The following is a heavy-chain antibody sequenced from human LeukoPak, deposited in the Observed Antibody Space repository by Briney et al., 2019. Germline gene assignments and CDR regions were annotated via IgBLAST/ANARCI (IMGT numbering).Heavy chain of an antibody. D-gene: IGHD6-6*01. CDR3: ATDLPFEYSSSSGYFVY. V-gene: IGHV1-24*01. CDR2: FDPEDGET. Sequence: ASVKVSCKVSGYTLTELSMHWVRQTPGKGLEWMGGFDPEDGETIYAQKFQGRVTMTEDTSTDTAYMELSSLRSEDTAVYYCATDLPFEYSSSSGYFVYWGQGTLVTVSS. CDR1: GYTLTELS. J-gene: IGHJ4*02.